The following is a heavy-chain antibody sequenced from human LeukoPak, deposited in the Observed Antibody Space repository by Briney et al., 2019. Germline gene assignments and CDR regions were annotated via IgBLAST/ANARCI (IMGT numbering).Heavy chain of an antibody. Sequence: SETLSLTCAVYGGSFSGYYWSWIRQPPGKGLEWIGEINHSGSTNYNPSLKSRVTISVDTSKNQFSLKLSSVTAADTAVYYCARGRRVYDFWSGRQDWYNWFDPWGQGTLVTVSS. D-gene: IGHD3-3*01. V-gene: IGHV4-34*01. CDR3: ARGRRVYDFWSGRQDWYNWFDP. CDR2: INHSGST. CDR1: GGSFSGYY. J-gene: IGHJ5*02.